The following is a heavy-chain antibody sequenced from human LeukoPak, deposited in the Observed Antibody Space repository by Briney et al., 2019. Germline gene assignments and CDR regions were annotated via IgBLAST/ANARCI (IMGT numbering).Heavy chain of an antibody. CDR3: AKDSGIAAAGTENYFDY. CDR2: ISYDGSNK. J-gene: IGHJ4*02. Sequence: GGSLRLSCAASGFTFSSYAMHWVRQAPGKGLEWVAVISYDGSNKYYADSVKGRFTISRDNAKNSLYLQMNSLRAEDTALYYCAKDSGIAAAGTENYFDYWGQGTLVTVSS. CDR1: GFTFSSYA. V-gene: IGHV3-30-3*01. D-gene: IGHD6-13*01.